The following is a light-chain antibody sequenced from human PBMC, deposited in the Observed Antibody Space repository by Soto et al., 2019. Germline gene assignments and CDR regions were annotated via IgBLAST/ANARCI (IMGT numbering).Light chain of an antibody. CDR2: DVS. Sequence: QSALAQPPSASGSPKQSVTITCTGTSSDIGAYGYVSWYQQHPGKAPKLIIYDVSQRPSGVPDRFSGSKSGNTASLTVSGLQAEDEAAYYCSSYVGNNNYVFGTGTKLTVL. CDR1: SSDIGAYGY. CDR3: SSYVGNNNYV. J-gene: IGLJ1*01. V-gene: IGLV2-8*01.